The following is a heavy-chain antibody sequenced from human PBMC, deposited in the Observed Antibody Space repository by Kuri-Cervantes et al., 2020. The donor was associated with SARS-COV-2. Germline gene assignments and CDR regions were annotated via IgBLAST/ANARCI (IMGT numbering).Heavy chain of an antibody. V-gene: IGHV4-61*09. CDR3: ARRESSRAFDY. D-gene: IGHD6-6*01. Sequence: LRLSCTVSRGSISSSSYYWTWIRQPPGRGLEWIGDVHSSGSTNYNPSLESRVTISTDTSKNQFSLKLSSVTAADTAVYYCARRESSRAFDYWGQGTLVTVSS. CDR2: VHSSGST. J-gene: IGHJ4*02. CDR1: RGSISSSSYY.